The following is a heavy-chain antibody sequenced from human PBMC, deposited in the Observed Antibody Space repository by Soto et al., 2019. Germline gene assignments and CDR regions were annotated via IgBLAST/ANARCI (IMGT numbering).Heavy chain of an antibody. V-gene: IGHV4-39*01. Sequence: QLQLQESGPGLVKPSEILSLTCTVSGGSISRSSYYWGWIRQPPGKGLEWIGSIYYSGSTQYNPSLKSRVTISVDTSKNQFSLKLSSVTAEDTAVYYCATLWFGEADYWGQGTLVTVSS. J-gene: IGHJ4*02. D-gene: IGHD3-10*01. CDR1: GGSISRSSYY. CDR3: ATLWFGEADY. CDR2: IYYSGST.